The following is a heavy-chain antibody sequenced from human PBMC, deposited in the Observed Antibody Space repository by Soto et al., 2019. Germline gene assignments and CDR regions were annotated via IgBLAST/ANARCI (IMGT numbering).Heavy chain of an antibody. CDR1: GFTFSSYA. D-gene: IGHD3-3*01. J-gene: IGHJ5*02. CDR2: ISGSGGST. V-gene: IGHV3-23*01. CDR3: AKDHRVIIGWFDP. Sequence: EVQLLESGGGLVQPGGSLRLSCAASGFTFSSYAMSWVRQAPGKGMEWVSAISGSGGSTYYADSVKGRFTITRDNSKNTLYLQMNSLRAEDTAVYYCAKDHRVIIGWFDPWGQGTLVTVSS.